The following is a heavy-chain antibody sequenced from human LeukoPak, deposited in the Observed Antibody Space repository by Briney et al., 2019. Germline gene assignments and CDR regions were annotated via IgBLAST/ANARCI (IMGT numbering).Heavy chain of an antibody. J-gene: IGHJ4*02. CDR3: ARVWLRGRGCSGGSCYSHFDY. V-gene: IGHV4-38-2*02. D-gene: IGHD2-15*01. CDR2: IYHSGST. CDR1: GYSISSGYY. Sequence: PSETLSLTCTVSGYSISSGYYWGWIRQPPGKGLEWIGSIYHSGSTYYNPSLKSRVTISVDTSKNQFSLKLSSVTAADTAVYYCARVWLRGRGCSGGSCYSHFDYWGQGTLVTVSS.